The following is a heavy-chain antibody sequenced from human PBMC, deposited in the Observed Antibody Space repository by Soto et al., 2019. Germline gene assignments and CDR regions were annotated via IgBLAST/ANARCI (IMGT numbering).Heavy chain of an antibody. CDR2: ISYDGSNK. CDR3: AIEKVGAASVHVFDI. J-gene: IGHJ3*02. Sequence: GESLKISCAASGFTFSSYGMHWVRQAPGKGLEWVAVISYDGSNKYYADSGKGRFTISRDNDKNALYLQMNNLRAEDTALYYCAIEKVGAASVHVFDIWGQGTMVTVS. D-gene: IGHD1-26*01. CDR1: GFTFSSYG. V-gene: IGHV3-30*03.